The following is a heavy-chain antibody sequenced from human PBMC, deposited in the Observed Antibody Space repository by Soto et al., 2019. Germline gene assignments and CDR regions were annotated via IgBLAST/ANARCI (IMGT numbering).Heavy chain of an antibody. CDR2: ISSSSSTI. CDR3: AREPDDF. CDR1: GFSFSFYN. J-gene: IGHJ4*02. Sequence: EMQLVESGGSLVQPGGSLRLSCAASGFSFSFYNMNWVRQAPGKGLEWVSYISSSSSTIYYADSVKGRFTISRDNAKNSLYLQMNSLRIEDTAVYYCAREPDDFWGQGTLVTVSS. V-gene: IGHV3-48*01.